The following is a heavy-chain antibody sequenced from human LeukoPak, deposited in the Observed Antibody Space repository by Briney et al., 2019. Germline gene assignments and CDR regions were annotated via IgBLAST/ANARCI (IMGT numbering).Heavy chain of an antibody. Sequence: SETQSLTCTVSGGSISSYYWSWIRQPPGKGLEWIGYIYYSGSTNYNPSLKSRVTISVDTSKNQFSLKLSSVTAADTAVYYCAKDRSIGTYYTFDHWGQGTLVTVSS. D-gene: IGHD1-26*01. J-gene: IGHJ4*02. CDR1: GGSISSYY. V-gene: IGHV4-59*12. CDR3: AKDRSIGTYYTFDH. CDR2: IYYSGST.